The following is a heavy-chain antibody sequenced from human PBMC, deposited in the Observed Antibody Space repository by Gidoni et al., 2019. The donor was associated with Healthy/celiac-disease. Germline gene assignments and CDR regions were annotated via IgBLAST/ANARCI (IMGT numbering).Heavy chain of an antibody. CDR1: GYTVTSYG. CDR2: ISAYNGNT. J-gene: IGHJ6*02. Sequence: QVQLVQTGAEVQKPGASVKVSCKDSGYTVTSYGISWVRQAPGQGLGGMGWISAYNGNTNYAQKLQGRVTMTTDTSTSTAYMELRSLRSDDTAVYYCAINPFLQEQQLYYYYGMDVWGQGTTVTVSS. CDR3: AINPFLQEQQLYYYYGMDV. V-gene: IGHV1-18*01. D-gene: IGHD6-13*01.